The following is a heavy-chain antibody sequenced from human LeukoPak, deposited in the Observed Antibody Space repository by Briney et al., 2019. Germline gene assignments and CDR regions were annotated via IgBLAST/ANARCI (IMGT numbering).Heavy chain of an antibody. CDR3: VSETSTSNWNGLDF. V-gene: IGHV3-48*03. CDR2: IGGGYTPI. D-gene: IGHD1-20*01. CDR1: EFTVSSYE. J-gene: IGHJ3*01. Sequence: PGESLTLSCVGSEFTVSSYEMNWVRQAPGKGLEWVSKIGGGYTPITYADSVEGRFTISRDSATNSLYLQMNGLRAEDRAIYFCVSETSTSNWNGLDFWGQGTMVTVPP.